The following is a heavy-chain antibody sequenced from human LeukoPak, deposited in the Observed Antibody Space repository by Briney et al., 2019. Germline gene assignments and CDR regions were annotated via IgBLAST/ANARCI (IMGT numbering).Heavy chain of an antibody. CDR1: GYTFTSYD. Sequence: ASVKVSCKASGYTFTSYDINWVRQATGQGLEWMGWMNPNSGNTGYAQKFQGRVTITRNTSISTAYMELSSLRSEDTAVYYCARLGIVVVPAAIRGYYYMDVWGKGTTVTVSS. V-gene: IGHV1-8*03. CDR2: MNPNSGNT. CDR3: ARLGIVVVPAAIRGYYYMDV. D-gene: IGHD2-2*02. J-gene: IGHJ6*03.